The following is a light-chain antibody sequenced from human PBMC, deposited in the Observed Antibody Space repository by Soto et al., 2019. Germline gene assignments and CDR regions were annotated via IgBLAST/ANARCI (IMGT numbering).Light chain of an antibody. V-gene: IGKV3-20*01. CDR1: QTVNNNY. CDR3: QQYGSSPLT. Sequence: ELVLTQSPGTLSLSPGERATISCRASQTVNNNYLAWYQQIPGQAPRLLISGASGRATATPDRFSGSASGTDFTLTISRLEPEDFAVYYWQQYGSSPLTFGGGTKVDIK. J-gene: IGKJ4*01. CDR2: GAS.